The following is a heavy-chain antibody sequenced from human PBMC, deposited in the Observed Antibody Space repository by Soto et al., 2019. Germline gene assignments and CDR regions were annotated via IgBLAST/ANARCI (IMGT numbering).Heavy chain of an antibody. Sequence: SETLSLTCAVYGGSFSGYYWSWIRQPPGKGLEWIGEINHSGSTNYNPSLKSRVTISVDTSKNQFSLKLSSVTAADTAVYYCARGPSCSSTSCYYYYMDVWGKGTTVTVSS. J-gene: IGHJ6*03. D-gene: IGHD2-2*01. CDR1: GGSFSGYY. CDR2: INHSGST. V-gene: IGHV4-34*01. CDR3: ARGPSCSSTSCYYYYMDV.